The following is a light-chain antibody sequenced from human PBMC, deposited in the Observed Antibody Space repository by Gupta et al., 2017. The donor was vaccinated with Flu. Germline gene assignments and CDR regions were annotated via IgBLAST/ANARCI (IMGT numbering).Light chain of an antibody. CDR3: QQYNNWPLT. J-gene: IGKJ3*01. Sequence: EIVMTQSPATLSVSPGERATLSCRASQSVSSNLAWYQQKHGQAPRLLIYGASTRATGIPARFSGSGSGTEFTITISSLQSEDFAVYYCQQYNNWPLTFGPGTKVDIK. V-gene: IGKV3-15*01. CDR1: QSVSSN. CDR2: GAS.